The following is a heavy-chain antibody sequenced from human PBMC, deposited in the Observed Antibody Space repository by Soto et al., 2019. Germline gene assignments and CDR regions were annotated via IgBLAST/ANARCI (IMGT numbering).Heavy chain of an antibody. J-gene: IGHJ4*02. V-gene: IGHV3-7*01. Sequence: GGSLRLSCAASGFTFSSYWMSWVRQAPGKGLEWVANIKQDGSEKYYVDSVKGRFTISRDNAKNSLYLQMNSLRAEDTAVYYCASHVLLWFGESYFDYWGQGTLVTVSS. CDR3: ASHVLLWFGESYFDY. D-gene: IGHD3-10*01. CDR2: IKQDGSEK. CDR1: GFTFSSYW.